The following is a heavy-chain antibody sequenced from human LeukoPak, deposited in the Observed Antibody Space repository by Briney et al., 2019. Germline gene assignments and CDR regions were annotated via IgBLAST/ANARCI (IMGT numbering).Heavy chain of an antibody. Sequence: PGGSLRLSCAASGFTFSSYFWMHWVRQAPGKGLVWVSRIKSDGSSSTYADSVKGRFTISRDNAKNSLYLQMNTLRAEDTAVYYCVRDLDLGGYSSFEFWGQGPLVRVSS. CDR3: VRDLDLGGYSSFEF. CDR1: GFTFSSYFW. D-gene: IGHD4-23*01. CDR2: IKSDGSSS. J-gene: IGHJ4*02. V-gene: IGHV3-74*01.